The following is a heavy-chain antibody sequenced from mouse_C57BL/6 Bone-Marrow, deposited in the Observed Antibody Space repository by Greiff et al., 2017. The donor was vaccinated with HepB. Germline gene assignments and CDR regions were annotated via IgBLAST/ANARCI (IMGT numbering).Heavy chain of an antibody. V-gene: IGHV1-20*01. CDR3: ARRCDLDY. Sequence: EVKLVESGPELVKPGDSVKISCKASGYSFTGYFMNWVMQSHGKSLEWIGRINPYNGDTFYNQKFKGKATLTVDKSSSTAHMELRSLTSEDSAVYYCARRCDLDYWGQGTTLTVSS. CDR2: INPYNGDT. J-gene: IGHJ2*01. CDR1: GYSFTGYF.